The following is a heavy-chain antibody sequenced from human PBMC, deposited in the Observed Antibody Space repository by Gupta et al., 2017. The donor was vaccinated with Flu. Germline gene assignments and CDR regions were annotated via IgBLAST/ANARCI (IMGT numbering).Heavy chain of an antibody. V-gene: IGHV3-13*01. D-gene: IGHD5-24*01. CDR2: IGTVGDT. J-gene: IGHJ4*02. Sequence: EVQLVESGGGLVQPGGSLRLSCAASGFTFSDYDMHWVRQATGKGLEWVSAIGTVGDTYYRGSVKGRFTISRENAKNSLYLQMDSLRAGEXAVYYCARGRNAAVPYKLFDYWGQGTLVTVSS. CDR1: GFTFSDYD. CDR3: ARGRNAAVPYKLFDY.